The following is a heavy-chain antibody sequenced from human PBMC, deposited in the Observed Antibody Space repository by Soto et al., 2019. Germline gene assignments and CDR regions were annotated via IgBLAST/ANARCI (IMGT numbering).Heavy chain of an antibody. CDR1: GGSFSGYY. J-gene: IGHJ6*02. D-gene: IGHD2-2*01. Sequence: ETLSLTCAVYGGSFSGYYWSWIRQPPGKGLEWIGEINHSGSTNYNPSLKSRVTISVDTSKNQFSLKLSSVTAADTAVYYCARQGGLICSSTSCFLFSTTYYYYYGMDVWGQGTTVTVSS. V-gene: IGHV4-34*01. CDR2: INHSGST. CDR3: ARQGGLICSSTSCFLFSTTYYYYYGMDV.